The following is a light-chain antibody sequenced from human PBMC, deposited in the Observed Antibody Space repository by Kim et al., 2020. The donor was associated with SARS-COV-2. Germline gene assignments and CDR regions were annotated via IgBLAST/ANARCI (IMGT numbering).Light chain of an antibody. J-gene: IGLJ1*01. CDR3: VAWDDSLNGYV. V-gene: IGLV1-44*01. Sequence: GQRVTISCSGSSSNIGSKAVNWYQQLPGTAPKLLIYSSNERPSGVPDRFSGSKSGTSASLAISGLQSEDEADYYCVAWDDSLNGYVFGTGTKVTVL. CDR2: SSN. CDR1: SSNIGSKA.